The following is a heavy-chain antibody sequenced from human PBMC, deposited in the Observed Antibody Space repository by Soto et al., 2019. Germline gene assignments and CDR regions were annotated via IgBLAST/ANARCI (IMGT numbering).Heavy chain of an antibody. D-gene: IGHD3-3*01. CDR3: ARDRDSDYDFWSGPPDSNFNWFDP. CDR1: GYTFTSYG. J-gene: IGHJ5*02. CDR2: ISAYNGNT. V-gene: IGHV1-18*01. Sequence: ASVKVSCKASGYTFTSYGISWVRQAPGQGLEWMGWISAYNGNTNYAQKLQGRVTMTTDTSTSTAYMELRSLRSDDTAVYYCARDRDSDYDFWSGPPDSNFNWFDPWGHGALLTV.